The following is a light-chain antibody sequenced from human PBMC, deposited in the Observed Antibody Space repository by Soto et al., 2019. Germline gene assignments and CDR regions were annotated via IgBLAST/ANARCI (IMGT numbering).Light chain of an antibody. CDR2: GAS. Sequence: AIQMTQSPSSLSASVGDRVTITCRASQGISTELGWYQHKPGEAPKLLIYGASTLQSGVPSRFSGSGSGTDFTLTISILQPEDFATYYCLQDYNYPRTFCQGTKVEMK. J-gene: IGKJ1*01. V-gene: IGKV1-6*01. CDR1: QGISTE. CDR3: LQDYNYPRT.